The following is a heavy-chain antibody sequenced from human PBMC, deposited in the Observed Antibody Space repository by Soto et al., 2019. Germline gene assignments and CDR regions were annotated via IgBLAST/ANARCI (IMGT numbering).Heavy chain of an antibody. CDR1: GFTFRNYV. V-gene: IGHV3-33*01. Sequence: QVQLVESGGGVVQPGRSLRLSCAASGFTFRNYVMHWVRQAPGKGLEWVAVIWDDGSNKYYADSVKGRFTISRDNSKNTLYLEMNSLRVEDTAVYYCARTYYGSGSYYDELDYWGQGTLVTVSS. CDR3: ARTYYGSGSYYDELDY. J-gene: IGHJ4*02. CDR2: IWDDGSNK. D-gene: IGHD3-10*01.